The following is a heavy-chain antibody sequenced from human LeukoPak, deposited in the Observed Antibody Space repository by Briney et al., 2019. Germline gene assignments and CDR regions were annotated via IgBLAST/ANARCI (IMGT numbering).Heavy chain of an antibody. D-gene: IGHD3-10*01. CDR1: AYSISSGYY. J-gene: IGHJ2*01. CDR2: IFHSGST. CDR3: AREPSARYFDL. V-gene: IGHV4-38-2*02. Sequence: SETPSLTCTVSAYSISSGYYWGWIRQPPGKGLEWIGSIFHSGSTYYNPSLKSRVTISVDTSKNQFSLKLSSVTAADTAVYHCAREPSARYFDLWGRGTLVTVSS.